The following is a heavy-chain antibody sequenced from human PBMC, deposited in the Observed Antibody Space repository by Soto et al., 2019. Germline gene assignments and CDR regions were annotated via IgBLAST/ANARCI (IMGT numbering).Heavy chain of an antibody. CDR3: AGDSSASATSYSFDN. J-gene: IGHJ4*02. CDR2: INPNGGGT. CDR1: GYKFINHY. Sequence: QVQLVQSGAEVKKPGASVKVSCKASGYKFINHYMHWVRQAPGVGLEWMGIINPNGGGTDYAQQFQDRGIMTTDTYMNTVYMELSSFTSADTAVYFCAGDSSASATSYSFDNWGQGTLVSVSS. D-gene: IGHD3-10*01. V-gene: IGHV1-46*01.